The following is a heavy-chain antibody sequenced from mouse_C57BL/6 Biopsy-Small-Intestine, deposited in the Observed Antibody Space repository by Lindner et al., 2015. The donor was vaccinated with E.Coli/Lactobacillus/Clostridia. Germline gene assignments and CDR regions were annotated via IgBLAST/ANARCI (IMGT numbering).Heavy chain of an antibody. D-gene: IGHD2-4*01. CDR1: GCSFTGYY. CDR2: INPTTGVT. J-gene: IGHJ3*01. V-gene: IGHV1-42*01. Sequence: VQLQESGPELVKPRASVKISCKASGCSFTGYYMHWVKQSPERSLEWIGEINPTTGVTTYNQKFKAKATLTVDKSSSTAYMQLKSLTSEDSAVYYCARDDYDGGFAYWGQGTLVTVSA. CDR3: ARDDYDGGFAY.